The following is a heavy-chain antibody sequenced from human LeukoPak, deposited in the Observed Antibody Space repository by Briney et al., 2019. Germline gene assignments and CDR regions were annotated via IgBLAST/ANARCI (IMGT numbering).Heavy chain of an antibody. J-gene: IGHJ4*02. CDR1: GFPFSGYA. Sequence: AARSLTLSCAASGFPFSGYAIHWVRQAPGQGLEWVAVISHDGTNKYYADSVKGRFTISRDNTKNSMYLQMNSLKAEDMDVYDCARRRAPSVHSSGYFDYWGQGTLVTVSS. CDR3: ARRRAPSVHSSGYFDY. V-gene: IGHV3-30-3*01. D-gene: IGHD3-22*01. CDR2: ISHDGTNK.